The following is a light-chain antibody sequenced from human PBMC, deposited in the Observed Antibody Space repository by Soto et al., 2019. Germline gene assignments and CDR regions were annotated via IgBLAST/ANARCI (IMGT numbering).Light chain of an antibody. J-gene: IGLJ1*01. CDR1: SSEVGGYNY. V-gene: IGLV2-8*01. CDR3: SSYAGSNNFV. Sequence: QSVLTQPPSASGSPGQSVTISCTGTSSEVGGYNYVSWYQQHPGKAPKLMIYEVSKRPSGVPDRFSGSKSGNTASLTVSGLQAEDEADYYCSSYAGSNNFVFGTGTKVTGL. CDR2: EVS.